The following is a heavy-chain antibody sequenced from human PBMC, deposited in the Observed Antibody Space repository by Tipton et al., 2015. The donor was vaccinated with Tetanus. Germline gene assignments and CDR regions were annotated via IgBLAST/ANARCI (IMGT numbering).Heavy chain of an antibody. V-gene: IGHV4-39*02. Sequence: TLSLTCTASGGSISDKKYYWGWIRQPPGKGLEWIASIYFEGSTYYSPSLKSRVTIAVDTSQNVFSLRLTSVTAADTAVYYCARHLYGYWFDPWGQGALVTVSS. CDR3: ARHLYGYWFDP. CDR1: GGSISDKKYY. D-gene: IGHD5-18*01. CDR2: IYFEGST. J-gene: IGHJ5*02.